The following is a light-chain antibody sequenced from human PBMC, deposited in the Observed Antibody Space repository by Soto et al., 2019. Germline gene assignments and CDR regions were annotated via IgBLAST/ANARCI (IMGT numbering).Light chain of an antibody. CDR2: GAS. Sequence: VLTQSPGTLSLSPGERATLSCRASQTISDNYLAWYQQKPGQSPRLLISGASIRAPGIPDRFSGSGSETDFTHTISRLEPEDFAFYYCQQYGSSPEISFGPGTKVDIK. CDR3: QQYGSSPEIS. V-gene: IGKV3-20*01. CDR1: QTISDNY. J-gene: IGKJ3*01.